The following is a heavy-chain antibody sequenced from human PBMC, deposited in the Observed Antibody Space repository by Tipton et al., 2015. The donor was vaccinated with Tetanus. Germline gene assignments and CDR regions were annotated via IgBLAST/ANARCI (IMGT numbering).Heavy chain of an antibody. CDR2: ISPSGNT. CDR1: GGSIRSGDYQ. V-gene: IGHV4-34*01. CDR3: ARGSGWADF. D-gene: IGHD6-19*01. J-gene: IGHJ4*02. Sequence: TLSLTCSVSGGSIRSGDYQWNWIRQPPGKGLEWIGEISPSGNTNYNPSLKSRVTISADTPRNQFSLTLSSVTAADTAVYYCARGSGWADFWGQGTQVTVSS.